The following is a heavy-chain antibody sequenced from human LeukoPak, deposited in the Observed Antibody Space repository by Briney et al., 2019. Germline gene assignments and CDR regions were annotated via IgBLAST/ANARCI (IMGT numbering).Heavy chain of an antibody. CDR2: MNPNSGNT. J-gene: IGHJ1*01. CDR1: GYTFTSYD. CDR3: ARGFYDSSGYFAEYFQH. Sequence: ASVKVSCKASGYTFTSYDINWVRQATGQGLEWMGWMNPNSGNTGYAQKFQGRVTMTRNTSISTAYMELSSLRSEDTAVYYCARGFYDSSGYFAEYFQHWGQGTLVTVSS. V-gene: IGHV1-8*01. D-gene: IGHD3-22*01.